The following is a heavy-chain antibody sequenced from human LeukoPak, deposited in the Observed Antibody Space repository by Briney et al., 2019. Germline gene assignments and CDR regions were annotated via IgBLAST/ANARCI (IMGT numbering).Heavy chain of an antibody. CDR1: GDSVSSSY. V-gene: IGHV4-59*02. J-gene: IGHJ5*02. CDR3: ARGFYDSSGYSNCFDP. D-gene: IGHD3-22*01. CDR2: IYYTGTT. Sequence: SETLSLTCTVSGDSVSSSYWSWIRQPPGKTLEWIGYIYYTGTTNYNPSLKSRVTMSIDTSKNQFSLNLNSVTAADTAVYYCARGFYDSSGYSNCFDPWGQETLVTVSS.